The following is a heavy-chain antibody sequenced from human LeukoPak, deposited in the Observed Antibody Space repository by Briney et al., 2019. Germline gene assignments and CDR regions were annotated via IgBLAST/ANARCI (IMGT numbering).Heavy chain of an antibody. V-gene: IGHV3-74*01. CDR3: VRGLQGPDV. CDR1: GFTFTSYW. Sequence: GGSLRLSCAASGFTFTSYWMHWVRQAPGKGLVWVSRINSDGSSTIFADSVRGRFTISRDNAKNTLYLQMNSLRAEDTAVYYCVRGLQGPDVWGKGTTVTVSS. J-gene: IGHJ6*04. CDR2: INSDGSST.